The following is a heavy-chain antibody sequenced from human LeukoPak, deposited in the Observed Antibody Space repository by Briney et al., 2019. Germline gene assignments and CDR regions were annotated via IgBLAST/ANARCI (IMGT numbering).Heavy chain of an antibody. D-gene: IGHD5-18*01. CDR1: GFTFSNYA. CDR3: ATRGSVDTATYAFDI. V-gene: IGHV3-23*01. CDR2: ISGSGTST. J-gene: IGHJ3*02. Sequence: GGSLRLSCAASGFTFSNYAMSWVRQAPGKGLEWVSAISGSGTSTYFADSVKGRFTISRDNSKNTLYLQMNSLRAEDTAVYYCATRGSVDTATYAFDIWGQGTIVTVSS.